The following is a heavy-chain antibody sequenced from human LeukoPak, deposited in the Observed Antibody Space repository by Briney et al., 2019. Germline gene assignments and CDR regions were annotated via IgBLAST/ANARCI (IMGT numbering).Heavy chain of an antibody. Sequence: GGSLRLSCAASGFTFDDYGMSWVRQAPGKGLEWVSGINWSGSRTGYADSVKGRFTISRDNAKNSLYLQMNSLRAEDTALYYCASAVGAGYYFDYWGQGTLVTVPS. D-gene: IGHD1-26*01. CDR1: GFTFDDYG. CDR2: INWSGSRT. CDR3: ASAVGAGYYFDY. J-gene: IGHJ4*02. V-gene: IGHV3-20*04.